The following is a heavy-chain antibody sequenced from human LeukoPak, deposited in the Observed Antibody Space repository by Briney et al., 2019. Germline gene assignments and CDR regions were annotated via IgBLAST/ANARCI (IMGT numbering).Heavy chain of an antibody. D-gene: IGHD6-6*01. Sequence: SETLSLTCAVYGGSFSGYYWSWIRQPPGKGLEWIGEINHSGSTNYNPSLKSRVTISVDTSKNQFSLKLSSVTAADTAVYYCARGRIAARRSFDYWGQGTLVTVSS. CDR1: GGSFSGYY. J-gene: IGHJ4*02. CDR3: ARGRIAARRSFDY. CDR2: INHSGST. V-gene: IGHV4-34*01.